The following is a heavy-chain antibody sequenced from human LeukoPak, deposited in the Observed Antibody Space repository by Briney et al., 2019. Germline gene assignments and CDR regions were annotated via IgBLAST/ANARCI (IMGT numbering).Heavy chain of an antibody. CDR1: GGTFSSYA. CDR3: AREDEYCSSTSCYGY. V-gene: IGHV1-69*13. CDR2: IIPIFGTA. D-gene: IGHD2-2*01. J-gene: IGHJ4*02. Sequence: SVKVSCKASGGTFSSYAISWVRQAPGQGLEWMGGIIPIFGTANYAQKFQGRVTITADESTSTAYMELSSLRSEDTAVYYSAREDEYCSSTSCYGYWGQGTLVTVSS.